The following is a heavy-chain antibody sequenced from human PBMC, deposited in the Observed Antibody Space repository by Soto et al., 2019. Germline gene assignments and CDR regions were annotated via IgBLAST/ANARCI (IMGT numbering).Heavy chain of an antibody. CDR3: ARLRDFWSGYSEPYYYYGMDV. D-gene: IGHD3-3*01. CDR1: GYSFTSYW. J-gene: IGHJ6*02. CDR2: IYPGDSDT. V-gene: IGHV5-51*01. Sequence: PGESLKISCKGSGYSFTSYWIGWVRPMPGKGLEGMGIIYPGDSDTRYSPSFQGQVTISADKSISTAYLQWSSLKASDTAMYYCARLRDFWSGYSEPYYYYGMDVWGQGTTVTVS.